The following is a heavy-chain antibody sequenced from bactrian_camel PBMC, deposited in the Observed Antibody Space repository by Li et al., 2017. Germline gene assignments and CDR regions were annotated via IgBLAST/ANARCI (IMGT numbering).Heavy chain of an antibody. V-gene: IGHV3S53*01. CDR3: ARHSAWYNHDY. Sequence: VQLVESGGGSVQAGGSLKLSCVASGYAFSICAMAWYRQAPGQERELVSAISRSVRTTYADSVKGRFNISRDNAKNTLYLQLNDLKSEDMGMYYCARHSAWYNHDYWGQGTQVTVS. D-gene: IGHD1*01. CDR2: ISRSVRT. CDR1: GYAFSICA. J-gene: IGHJ4*01.